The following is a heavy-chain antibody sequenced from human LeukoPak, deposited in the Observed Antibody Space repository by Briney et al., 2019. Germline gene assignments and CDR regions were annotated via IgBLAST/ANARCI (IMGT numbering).Heavy chain of an antibody. J-gene: IGHJ4*02. CDR2: INPNSGGT. Sequence: ASVKVSCKASGYTFTAFYLHWVRQAPGQGLEWMGWINPNSGGTNYAQKFQGRVTMTRDTPISAVYMELSSLRSDDTAVYYCARSLTTVTKTLFDYWGQGTLVTVSS. D-gene: IGHD4-17*01. CDR1: GYTFTAFY. CDR3: ARSLTTVTKTLFDY. V-gene: IGHV1-2*02.